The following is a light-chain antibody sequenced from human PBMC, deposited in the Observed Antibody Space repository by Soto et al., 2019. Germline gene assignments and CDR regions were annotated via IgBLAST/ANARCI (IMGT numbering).Light chain of an antibody. CDR1: QDISNY. CDR3: QQSYSPTT. Sequence: DIQMTQSPSSLSASVGDRVTITFQASQDISNYLNWYQQKPGKAPKLLIYAASSLQSGVPSRFSGSGSGTDFTLTISSLQPEDFATYYCQQSYSPTTFGQGTKVDIK. J-gene: IGKJ1*01. CDR2: AAS. V-gene: IGKV1-39*01.